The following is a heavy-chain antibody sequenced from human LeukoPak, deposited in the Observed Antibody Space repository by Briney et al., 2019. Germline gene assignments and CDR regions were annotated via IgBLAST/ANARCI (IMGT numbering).Heavy chain of an antibody. V-gene: IGHV1-58*01. CDR3: ATERLAIVATIRVFDY. J-gene: IGHJ4*02. CDR1: GFTFTSSA. CDR2: IVVGSGNT. D-gene: IGHD5-12*01. Sequence: SVKVSCKASGFTFTSSAVQWVRQACGQRLEWIGWIVVGSGNTNYAQKFQERVTITRDMSTSTAYMEQSSLRSEDTAVYYCATERLAIVATIRVFDYWGQGTLVTVSS.